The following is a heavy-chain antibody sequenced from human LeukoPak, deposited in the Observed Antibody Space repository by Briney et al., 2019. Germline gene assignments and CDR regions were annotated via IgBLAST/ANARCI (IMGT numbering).Heavy chain of an antibody. CDR2: IYHSGST. D-gene: IGHD2-15*01. Sequence: PSETLSLTCTVSGYSISSGYYWGWIRQPPGKGLEWIGSIYHSGSTYYNPSLKSRVTISVDTSKNQFSLKLSSVTAADTAVYYCARSSAADRFDYWGQGTLVTVSS. V-gene: IGHV4-38-2*02. J-gene: IGHJ4*02. CDR1: GYSISSGYY. CDR3: ARSSAADRFDY.